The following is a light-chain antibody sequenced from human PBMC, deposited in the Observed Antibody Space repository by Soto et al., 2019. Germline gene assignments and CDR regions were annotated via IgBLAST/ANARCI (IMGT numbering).Light chain of an antibody. CDR3: PQYGSSRWT. CDR1: QSVSGSY. Sequence: EIVLTQSPGTLSLSPGERATLSCRASQSVSGSYLAWYQQRPGQAPRLLIYGASSRATGIPDRFSGSGSGTDFTLTSNRREPEDVAVYYCPQYGSSRWTFGRGTKVEIK. J-gene: IGKJ1*01. V-gene: IGKV3-20*01. CDR2: GAS.